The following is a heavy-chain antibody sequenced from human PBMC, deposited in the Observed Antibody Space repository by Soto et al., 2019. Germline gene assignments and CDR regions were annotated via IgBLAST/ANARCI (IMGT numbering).Heavy chain of an antibody. CDR3: ARGVSAGVDY. V-gene: IGHV1-8*01. Sequence: ASVKVSCKASGYSFTSLDTNWVRQTAGQGLEWMGWMQPSTGRTGYAQKFQGRVTMTRDTSINTAYMELTTLTSDDTAFYYCARGVSAGVDYWGQGTLVTVSS. J-gene: IGHJ4*02. CDR2: MQPSTGRT. D-gene: IGHD1-26*01. CDR1: GYSFTSLD.